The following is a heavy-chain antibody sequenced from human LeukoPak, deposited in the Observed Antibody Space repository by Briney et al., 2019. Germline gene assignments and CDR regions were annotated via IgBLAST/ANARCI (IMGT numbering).Heavy chain of an antibody. Sequence: PSETLSLTCTVSGGSISSSSYYWGWIRQPPGKGLEWIGSIYYSGSTYYNPSLKSRVTISVDTSKNQFSLKLSSVTAADTAVYYCARSPLWFGERQPFDYWGQGTLVTVSS. CDR3: ARSPLWFGERQPFDY. D-gene: IGHD3-10*01. V-gene: IGHV4-39*01. CDR2: IYYSGST. CDR1: GGSISSSSYY. J-gene: IGHJ4*02.